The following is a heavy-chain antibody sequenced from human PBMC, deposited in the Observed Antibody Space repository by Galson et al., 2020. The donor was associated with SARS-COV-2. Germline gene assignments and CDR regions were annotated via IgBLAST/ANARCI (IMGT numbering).Heavy chain of an antibody. V-gene: IGHV3-64D*09. CDR2: LSSNGGTS. D-gene: IGHD6-19*01. CDR3: VAYSSTRDTY. Sequence: GGSLRLSCSASGFIFSDYAMHWVRQAPRKGLEYVSALSSNGGTSFYRDSLNGRFTMSRDNSKNTFYLQMTSLTVEDTALYYCVAYSSTRDTYWGQGTLVTVSS. CDR1: GFIFSDYA. J-gene: IGHJ4*02.